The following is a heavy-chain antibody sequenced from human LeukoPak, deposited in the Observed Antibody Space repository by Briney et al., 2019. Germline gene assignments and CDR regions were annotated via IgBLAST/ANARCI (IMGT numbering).Heavy chain of an antibody. D-gene: IGHD3-22*01. J-gene: IGHJ1*01. CDR1: GYTFTSNY. CDR2: ISPSGGST. V-gene: IGHV1-46*01. CDR3: ARDPGAYYYDSSGYYREFQH. Sequence: ASVKVSCKAFGYTFTSNYMHWVRQAPGQGPEWMGVISPSGGSTTYAQKFQGRVTLTRDMSTSTDYLELSSLRSEDTAVYYCARDPGAYYYDSSGYYREFQHWGQGTLVTVSS.